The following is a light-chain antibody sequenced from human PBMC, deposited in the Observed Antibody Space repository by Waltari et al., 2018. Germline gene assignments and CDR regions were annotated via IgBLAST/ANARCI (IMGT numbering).Light chain of an antibody. CDR1: QSVNWY. CDR2: GTS. Sequence: EIVLTQSPATLSLSPGERATLSCRASQSVNWYLAWYQQRPGQAPRLLIYGTSNRATGIPARFSGSGSGTDFTLTISSLEPDDSAVYYCQQRRNWPLTFGGGTKVEIK. CDR3: QQRRNWPLT. V-gene: IGKV3-11*01. J-gene: IGKJ4*01.